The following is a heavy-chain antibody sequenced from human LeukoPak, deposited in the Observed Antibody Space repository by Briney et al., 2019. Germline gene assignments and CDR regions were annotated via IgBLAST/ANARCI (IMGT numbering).Heavy chain of an antibody. CDR1: GFTFSDYW. CDR2: INPDGRDK. CDR3: AARGAESPLNY. D-gene: IGHD3-10*01. Sequence: TGGSLRLSCAASGFTFSDYWMSWVRQAPGKGLEWVAHINPDGRDKYYVDFVRGRFTISRDNARNSLYLQMNSLRAEDTAVYYWAARGAESPLNYWGRGTLVTVSS. V-gene: IGHV3-7*01. J-gene: IGHJ4*02.